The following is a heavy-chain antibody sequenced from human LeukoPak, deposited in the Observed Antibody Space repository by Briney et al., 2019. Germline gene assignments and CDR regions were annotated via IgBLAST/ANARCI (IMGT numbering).Heavy chain of an antibody. CDR1: GYTFTGYY. Sequence: ASVKVSCKASGYTFTGYYMHWVRQPPGQGLECMGWINPNSGGTNYAQKFQGRVTMTRDTSISTAYMELSRLRSDDTAVYYCARDEDSSGYCFDYWGQGTLVTVSS. J-gene: IGHJ4*02. V-gene: IGHV1-2*02. D-gene: IGHD3-22*01. CDR3: ARDEDSSGYCFDY. CDR2: INPNSGGT.